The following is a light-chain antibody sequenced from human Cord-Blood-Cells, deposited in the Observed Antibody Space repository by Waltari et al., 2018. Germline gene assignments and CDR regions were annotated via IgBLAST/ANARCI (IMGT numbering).Light chain of an antibody. CDR3: SSYTSSSTWV. J-gene: IGLJ3*02. V-gene: IGLV2-14*01. CDR1: SSDVGGYNY. Sequence: QSALTQPASVSGSPVQSITISCTGTSSDVGGYNYVSWYQQHPGKAPKLMIYDVSRRPSGVSNRFSGSKPGNTASLTISGLQAEDEADYYCSSYTSSSTWVFGGGTKLTVL. CDR2: DVS.